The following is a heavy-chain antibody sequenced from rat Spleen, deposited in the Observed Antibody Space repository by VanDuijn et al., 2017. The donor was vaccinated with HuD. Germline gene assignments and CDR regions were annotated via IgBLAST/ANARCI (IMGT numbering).Heavy chain of an antibody. CDR3: TRHYYYSGDGGFAY. CDR2: ISYDGSNT. V-gene: IGHV5-29*01. Sequence: EVQLVESGGGLVQPGRSLKLSCVASGFTFNNYWMTWVRQAPTKGLAWVATISYDGSNTYYRDSVKGRFTISRDNAKTTLYLQMDSLRSEDTATYYCTRHYYYSGDGGFAYWGQGTLVTVSS. CDR1: GFTFNNYW. J-gene: IGHJ3*01. D-gene: IGHD1-1*01.